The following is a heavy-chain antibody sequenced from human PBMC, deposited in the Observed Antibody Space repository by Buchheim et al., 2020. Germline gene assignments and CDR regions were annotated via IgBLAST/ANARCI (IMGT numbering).Heavy chain of an antibody. J-gene: IGHJ4*02. D-gene: IGHD3-22*01. CDR2: ISGSGSNT. Sequence: EVQLLESGGGLRQPGGSLRLSCAASRFTFSNYALAWVRQAPGRGLEWVSTISGSGSNTYYPDSVKGRFTISRDNSKNTLYLQMNALRAEDTAIYYCANHYYDNTGFSPYFDYWGQGAL. CDR1: RFTFSNYA. V-gene: IGHV3-23*01. CDR3: ANHYYDNTGFSPYFDY.